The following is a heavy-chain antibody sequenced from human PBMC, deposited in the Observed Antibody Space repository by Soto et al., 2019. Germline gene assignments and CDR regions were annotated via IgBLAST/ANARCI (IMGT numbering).Heavy chain of an antibody. D-gene: IGHD2-15*01. J-gene: IGHJ6*02. CDR1: GFTFSRSA. Sequence: SVKVSCKTSGFTFSRSAVQWVRQARGQRLEWIGWIVVASGQTNYAQNFRGRVAITRDTSTATAYIELTGLTSEDTAVYFCSADRPDIGVGWWVWGQGTTVTVSS. CDR3: SADRPDIGVGWWV. CDR2: IVVASGQT. V-gene: IGHV1-58*01.